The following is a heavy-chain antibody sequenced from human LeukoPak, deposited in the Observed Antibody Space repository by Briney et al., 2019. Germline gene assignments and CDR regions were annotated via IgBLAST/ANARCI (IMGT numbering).Heavy chain of an antibody. V-gene: IGHV3-33*01. Sequence: PGGSLRLSCAASGFTFSSYGMHWVRQAPGKGLEWVAVIWYDGSNKYHADSVKGRFTISRDNSKNTLSLQMNSLRAEDTAVYYCARHVYSYGGFDYWGQGTLVTVSS. CDR1: GFTFSSYG. J-gene: IGHJ4*02. CDR2: IWYDGSNK. CDR3: ARHVYSYGGFDY. D-gene: IGHD4-17*01.